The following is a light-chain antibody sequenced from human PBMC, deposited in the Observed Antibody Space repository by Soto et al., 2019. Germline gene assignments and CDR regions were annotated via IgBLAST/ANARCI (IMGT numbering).Light chain of an antibody. CDR2: GVS. Sequence: EIVMTQSPATLSLSPGERATLSCRSSESVSTNLAWYQHKPGQAPRLLIYGVSSRATDIPDRFSGSGSGTDFTLTISRLEPADFAVYFCHHYGTSPTFGQGTRLEIK. V-gene: IGKV3-20*01. J-gene: IGKJ5*01. CDR3: HHYGTSPT. CDR1: ESVSTN.